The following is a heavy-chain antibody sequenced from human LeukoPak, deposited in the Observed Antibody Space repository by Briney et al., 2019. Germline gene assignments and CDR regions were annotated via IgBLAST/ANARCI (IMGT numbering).Heavy chain of an antibody. V-gene: IGHV4-39*07. CDR2: IFYRGST. J-gene: IGHJ4*02. CDR3: TTVYCSRGSCYPDY. CDR1: GGSISGSIHY. Sequence: SETLSLTCTVSGGSISGSIHYWGWIRQPPGKGLEWIGSIFYRGSTYYNPSLKSRVTISVDTSKNQFSLRLNSVTSADTAVYYCTTVYCSRGSCYPDYWGQGTLVTVSS. D-gene: IGHD2-15*01.